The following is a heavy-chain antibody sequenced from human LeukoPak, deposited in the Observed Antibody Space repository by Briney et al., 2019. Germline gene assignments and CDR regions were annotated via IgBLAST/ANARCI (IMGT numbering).Heavy chain of an antibody. J-gene: IGHJ6*03. CDR2: ISAYNGNT. V-gene: IGHV1-18*01. CDR3: AREEEYSMIYYYYYMDV. CDR1: GYTFTSYG. D-gene: IGHD6-6*01. Sequence: GASVKVSCKASGYTFTSYGISWVRQAPGQGLEWMGWISAYNGNTNYAQKLQGRVTMTTDTSTSTAYMELRSLRSDDTAVYYCAREEEYSMIYYYYYMDVWGKGTTVTVSS.